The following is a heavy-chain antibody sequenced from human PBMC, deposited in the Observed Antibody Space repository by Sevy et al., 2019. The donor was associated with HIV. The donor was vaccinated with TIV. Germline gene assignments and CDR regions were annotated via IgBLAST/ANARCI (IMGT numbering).Heavy chain of an antibody. D-gene: IGHD3-22*01. CDR1: GFTFSNAW. J-gene: IGHJ4*02. CDR2: IKSKTDGGTT. Sequence: GGSLRLSCAASGFTFSNAWMSWVRQAPGKGLEWVGRIKSKTDGGTTDYAAPVKGRFTISRDDSKNTLYLQMNSLKTEDTALYYCTTDPYYYDSSGYHYFDYWGQGTLVTVSS. CDR3: TTDPYYYDSSGYHYFDY. V-gene: IGHV3-15*01.